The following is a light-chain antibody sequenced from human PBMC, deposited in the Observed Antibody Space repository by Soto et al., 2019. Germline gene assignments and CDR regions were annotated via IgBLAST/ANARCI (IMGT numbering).Light chain of an antibody. J-gene: IGLJ2*01. CDR2: EVS. CDR1: SSDVGGYNF. Sequence: QSALTQPASVSGSPGQSITISCTGTSSDVGGYNFVSWYQQHPGKAPRLMIYEVSNRPSGVSDRFSGSKSGNTASLTISGPQAEDEADYYCSSYTFSSALVVFGGGTKLTVL. V-gene: IGLV2-14*01. CDR3: SSYTFSSALVV.